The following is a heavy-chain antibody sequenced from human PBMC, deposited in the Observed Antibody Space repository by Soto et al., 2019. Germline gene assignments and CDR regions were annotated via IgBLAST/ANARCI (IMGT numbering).Heavy chain of an antibody. Sequence: ASVKVSCKASGYTFTSNAMHWVRQAPGQRLEWMGWINAGNGNTKYSQKFQGRVTITRDTSASTAYMELSSLRSEDTAVYYCARDRYDFWSGFLPVVYYGMDVWGQGTTVTVSS. CDR3: ARDRYDFWSGFLPVVYYGMDV. CDR2: INAGNGNT. J-gene: IGHJ6*02. CDR1: GYTFTSNA. D-gene: IGHD3-3*01. V-gene: IGHV1-3*01.